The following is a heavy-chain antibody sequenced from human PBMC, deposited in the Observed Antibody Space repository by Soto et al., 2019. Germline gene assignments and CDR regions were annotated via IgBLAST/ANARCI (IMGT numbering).Heavy chain of an antibody. Sequence: ASVKVSCKASGYTFTSYGISWVRQAPGQGLEGMGWISAYNGNTNYAQKLQGRVTMTTDTSTSTAYMELRSLRSDDTAVYYCARDPHPRYSSGWYNWFDPWGQGTLVTVSS. J-gene: IGHJ5*02. D-gene: IGHD6-19*01. CDR1: GYTFTSYG. CDR2: ISAYNGNT. V-gene: IGHV1-18*04. CDR3: ARDPHPRYSSGWYNWFDP.